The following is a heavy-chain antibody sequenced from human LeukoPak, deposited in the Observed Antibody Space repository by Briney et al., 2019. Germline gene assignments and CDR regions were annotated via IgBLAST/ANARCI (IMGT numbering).Heavy chain of an antibody. CDR1: GFTFSSYW. V-gene: IGHV3-7*01. CDR3: ARRGIVGATTGAFDI. D-gene: IGHD1-26*01. CDR2: IKQDGSEK. J-gene: IGHJ3*02. Sequence: GGSLRLSCAASGFTFSSYWMSWVRQAPGKGLEWVANIKQDGSEKYYVDSVTGRFTISRDNAKNSLYLQMNSLRAEDTAVYYCARRGIVGATTGAFDIWGQGTMVTVSS.